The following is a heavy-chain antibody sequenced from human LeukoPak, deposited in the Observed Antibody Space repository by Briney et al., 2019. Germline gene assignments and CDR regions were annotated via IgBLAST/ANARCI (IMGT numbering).Heavy chain of an antibody. D-gene: IGHD4-23*01. V-gene: IGHV1-69*05. CDR1: GGTFSSYA. Sequence: SVKVSCKASGGTFSSYAISWVRQAPGQGLEWMGGIIPIFGTANCAQKFQGRVTITTDESTSIAYMELSSLRSEDTAVYYCARGSGYGGNSIYFDYWGQGTLVTVSS. J-gene: IGHJ4*02. CDR2: IIPIFGTA. CDR3: ARGSGYGGNSIYFDY.